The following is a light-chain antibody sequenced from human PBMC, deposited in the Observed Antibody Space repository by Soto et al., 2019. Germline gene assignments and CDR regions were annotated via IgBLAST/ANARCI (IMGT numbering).Light chain of an antibody. V-gene: IGLV2-8*01. Sequence: QLVLTQPPSASGSPGQSVTISCTGTSSDVGGYNYVSWYQQHPGKAPKLMIYEVSKRPSGVPDRFSGSKSGNTASLTVSGLQAEDEADYYCSSYAGSNVFGTGTKLTVL. CDR2: EVS. CDR3: SSYAGSNV. CDR1: SSDVGGYNY. J-gene: IGLJ1*01.